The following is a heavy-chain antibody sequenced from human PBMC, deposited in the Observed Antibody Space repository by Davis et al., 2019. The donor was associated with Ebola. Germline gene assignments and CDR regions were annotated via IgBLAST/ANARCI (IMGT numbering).Heavy chain of an antibody. J-gene: IGHJ3*02. CDR3: ARVGYYYDSSGYYRGAFDI. D-gene: IGHD3-22*01. Sequence: SETLSLTCTVSGGSISSYYWSWIRQPPGKGLEWIGYIYYSGSTYYNPSLKSRVTISVGTSKNQFSLKLSSVTAADTAVYYCARVGYYYDSSGYYRGAFDIWGQGTMVTVSS. CDR2: IYYSGST. CDR1: GGSISSYY. V-gene: IGHV4-59*01.